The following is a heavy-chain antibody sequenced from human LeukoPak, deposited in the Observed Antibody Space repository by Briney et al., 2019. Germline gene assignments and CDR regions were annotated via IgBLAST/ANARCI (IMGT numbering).Heavy chain of an antibody. CDR3: ARDIPATEVDY. CDR1: GFSFSSYW. J-gene: IGHJ4*02. D-gene: IGHD2-2*01. Sequence: PGGSLRLSCAASGFSFSSYWMSWVRQAPGKGLEWVASIKRDESEKYYVDSVKGRFTISRVNAKNSLYLQMNSLRAEDTAVYYCARDIPATEVDYWGQGVLVTVYS. CDR2: IKRDESEK. V-gene: IGHV3-7*01.